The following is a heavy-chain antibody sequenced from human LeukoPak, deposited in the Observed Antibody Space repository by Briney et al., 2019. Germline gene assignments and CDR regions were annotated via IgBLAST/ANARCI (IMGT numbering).Heavy chain of an antibody. D-gene: IGHD6-13*01. Sequence: PGGSLRLSCAASGFTFDDYAMHWVRQAPGKGLEWVSGISWNSGSIGYADSVKGRFTISRDNAKNSLYLQMNSLRAEDTAVYYCAREEPDIAAAGPGIDYWGQGTLVTVSS. V-gene: IGHV3-9*01. CDR3: AREEPDIAAAGPGIDY. J-gene: IGHJ4*02. CDR2: ISWNSGSI. CDR1: GFTFDDYA.